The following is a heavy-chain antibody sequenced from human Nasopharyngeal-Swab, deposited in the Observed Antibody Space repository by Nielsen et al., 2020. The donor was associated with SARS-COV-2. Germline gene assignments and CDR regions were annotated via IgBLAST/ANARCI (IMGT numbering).Heavy chain of an antibody. CDR2: IATPTGHP. V-gene: IGHV7-4-1*02. CDR1: VYTFTRYA. Sequence: ASVNVSCKASVYTFTRYAINWLRQAPGQGPEWMGWIATPTGHPTYAQGFTGRFVFSLDTSVATAYLHINSLKTEDTAIYYCVRDQAMARPNWFDPWGQGTLVTVSS. CDR3: VRDQAMARPNWFDP. D-gene: IGHD5-18*01. J-gene: IGHJ5*02.